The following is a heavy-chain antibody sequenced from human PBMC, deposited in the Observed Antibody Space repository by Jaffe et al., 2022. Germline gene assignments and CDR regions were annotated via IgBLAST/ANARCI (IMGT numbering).Heavy chain of an antibody. D-gene: IGHD2-15*01. CDR3: AREGNCTGGTCYPLDY. CDR1: GYTFTKYA. J-gene: IGHJ4*02. V-gene: IGHV1-3*01. CDR2: INAGNDNT. Sequence: QVHLVQSGAEVKKPGASVKLSCKASGYTFTKYAMHWVRQAPGQRPEWMGWINAGNDNTIYSQKFQDRVTITRDTSATTVYMELSSLRFEDTTIYYCAREGNCTGGTCYPLDYWGQGTLVTVSS.